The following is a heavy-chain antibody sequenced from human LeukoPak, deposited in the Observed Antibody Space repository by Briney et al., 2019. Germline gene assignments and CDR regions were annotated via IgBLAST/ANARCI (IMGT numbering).Heavy chain of an antibody. CDR3: AREERFYYFDY. Sequence: PSETLSLTCAAYGGSFSGYYWSWIRQHPGKGREGIGYIYYSGSTYYNPSLKSRVTISVDTSKNQFSLKLSSVTAADTAVYYCAREERFYYFDYWGQGTLVTVSS. D-gene: IGHD3-10*01. CDR1: GGSFSGYY. J-gene: IGHJ4*02. V-gene: IGHV4-31*11. CDR2: IYYSGST.